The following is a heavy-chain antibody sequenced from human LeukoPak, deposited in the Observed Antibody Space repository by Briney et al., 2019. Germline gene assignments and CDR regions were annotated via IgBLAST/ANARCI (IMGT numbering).Heavy chain of an antibody. CDR3: VRDGVGAPPFDY. J-gene: IGHJ4*02. V-gene: IGHV3-74*01. Sequence: GSLRLSCAASGFIFSSYWMHWVRQAPGKGLVWVSRINSDGSSTSYADSVKGRFTISRDNAKNTLFLQMNSLRAEDTAVYYCVRDGVGAPPFDYWGQGTLVTVSS. D-gene: IGHD1-26*01. CDR1: GFIFSSYW. CDR2: INSDGSST.